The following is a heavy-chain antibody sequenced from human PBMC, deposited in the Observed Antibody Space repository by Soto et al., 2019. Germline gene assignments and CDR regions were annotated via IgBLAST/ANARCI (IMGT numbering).Heavy chain of an antibody. CDR3: ARDVGSSGYYYFDY. V-gene: IGHV4-59*01. Sequence: KTSETLSLTCTVSGGSISSYYWSWIRQPPGKGLEWIGYIYYSGSTNYNPSLKSRVTISVDTSKNQFSLKLSSVTAADTAVYYCARDVGSSGYYYFDYWGQGTLVTGSS. CDR1: GGSISSYY. CDR2: IYYSGST. D-gene: IGHD3-22*01. J-gene: IGHJ4*02.